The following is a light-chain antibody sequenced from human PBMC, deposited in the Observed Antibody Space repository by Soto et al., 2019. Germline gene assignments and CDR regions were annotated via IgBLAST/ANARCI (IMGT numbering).Light chain of an antibody. V-gene: IGKV3-20*01. Sequence: EIVLTQSPGTLSLSPGERATLSCRASQSVGSSYLAWYQQKPGQAPRLLIYGASSRATGIADKFSGSGSWKDFTLPLSRLVPEDFAVYYCQQYGSSSPYTFGQGTKLEIK. CDR1: QSVGSSY. J-gene: IGKJ2*01. CDR3: QQYGSSSPYT. CDR2: GAS.